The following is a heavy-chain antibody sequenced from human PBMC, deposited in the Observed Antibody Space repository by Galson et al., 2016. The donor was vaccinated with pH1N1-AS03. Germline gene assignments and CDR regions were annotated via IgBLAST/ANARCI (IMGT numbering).Heavy chain of an antibody. D-gene: IGHD2/OR15-2a*01. CDR2: VIPPSGTT. J-gene: IGHJ4*02. CDR3: ARDRYRDTSTDFYESAY. V-gene: IGHV1-69*13. CDR1: ASTFATFA. Sequence: SVKVSCKASASTFATFAVSWVRQARGQGLEWMGGVIPPSGTTNYAQKFQGRVTITADDSTGTAYMELSSLRSDDTAGYYCARDRYRDTSTDFYESAYWGQGTLVTVSS.